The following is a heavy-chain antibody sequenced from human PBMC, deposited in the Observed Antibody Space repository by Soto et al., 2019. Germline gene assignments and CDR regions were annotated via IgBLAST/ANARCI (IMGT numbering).Heavy chain of an antibody. CDR1: GFTFSSYW. CDR2: INSDGSST. Sequence: EVQLVESGGGLVQPGGSLRLSCAASGFTFSSYWMHWVRQAPGKGLVWVSRINSDGSSTSYADSVKGRFTISRHNAKNTLYLQMNSLRAKDTAVYYCARVYCSGGSCYRLAYWGRGTLVTVSS. V-gene: IGHV3-74*01. D-gene: IGHD2-15*01. CDR3: ARVYCSGGSCYRLAY. J-gene: IGHJ4*02.